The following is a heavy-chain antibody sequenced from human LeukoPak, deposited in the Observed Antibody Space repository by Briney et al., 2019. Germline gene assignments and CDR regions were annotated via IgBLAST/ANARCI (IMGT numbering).Heavy chain of an antibody. CDR2: MSPNSGNA. D-gene: IGHD3-16*01. Sequence: ASVKVSCKASGYTVTSYDINWVRQASGQGLEWMGWMSPNSGNAGYAQKFQGRVTITRNASISTAYMELSSLRSEDSAVYYCARGPYGGTTHYYMDVWGKGTTVTVSS. V-gene: IGHV1-8*01. CDR3: ARGPYGGTTHYYMDV. J-gene: IGHJ6*03. CDR1: GYTVTSYD.